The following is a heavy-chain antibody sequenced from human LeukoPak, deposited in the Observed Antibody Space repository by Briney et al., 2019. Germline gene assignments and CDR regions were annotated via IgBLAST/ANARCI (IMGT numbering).Heavy chain of an antibody. Sequence: ASVKVSCKTSGGTFNTYGISWVRQAPGQGLEWMGGIIPISGTTNYAQKFQGRVTITADESTSTAYMEVSSLRSEDTAVYYCAREDSATVDYWGQGTLVTVSS. CDR1: GGTFNTYG. V-gene: IGHV1-69*13. CDR2: IIPISGTT. D-gene: IGHD5-18*01. CDR3: AREDSATVDY. J-gene: IGHJ4*02.